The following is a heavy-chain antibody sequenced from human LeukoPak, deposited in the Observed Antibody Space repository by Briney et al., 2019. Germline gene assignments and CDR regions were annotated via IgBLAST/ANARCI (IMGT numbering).Heavy chain of an antibody. CDR2: ISYDGSNK. J-gene: IGHJ4*02. CDR3: AKSFIQLWLSSFDY. D-gene: IGHD5-18*01. CDR1: GFTFSSYA. Sequence: PGGSLRLSCAASGFTFSSYAMHWVRQAPGKGLEWVAVISYDGSNKYYADSVKGRFTISRDNSKNTLYLQMNSLRAEDTAVYYCAKSFIQLWLSSFDYWGQGTLVTVSS. V-gene: IGHV3-30-3*01.